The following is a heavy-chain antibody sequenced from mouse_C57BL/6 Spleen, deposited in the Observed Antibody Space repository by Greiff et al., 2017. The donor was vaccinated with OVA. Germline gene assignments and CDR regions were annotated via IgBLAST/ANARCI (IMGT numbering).Heavy chain of an antibody. V-gene: IGHV1-26*01. D-gene: IGHD2-13*01. CDR1: GYTFTDYY. J-gene: IGHJ1*03. CDR3: ARDYYWYVDV. CDR2: INTNNGGT. Sequence: EVQLQQSGPELVKPGASVKISCKASGYTFTDYYMNWVKQSHGKSLEWIGAINTNNGGTSYNQKFKGKATLTVDKSSSTAYMELRSLTSKDSAIDYCARDYYWYVDVWGKGTTVTVSA.